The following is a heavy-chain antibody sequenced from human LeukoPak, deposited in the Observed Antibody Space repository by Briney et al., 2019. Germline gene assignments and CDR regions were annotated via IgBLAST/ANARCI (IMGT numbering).Heavy chain of an antibody. J-gene: IGHJ4*02. D-gene: IGHD2-2*01. CDR1: GGSMRNYY. CDR2: TYDSGSS. CDR3: ARGWASSWYYFDF. Sequence: SETLSLTCAVSGGSMRNYYWSWIRQPPGKGLEWIGYTYDSGSSSYNPPLRSRVPISIDTSKNQFSLNLSSVTAADTAVYYCARGWASSWYYFDFWGQGTLVTVSS. V-gene: IGHV4-59*01.